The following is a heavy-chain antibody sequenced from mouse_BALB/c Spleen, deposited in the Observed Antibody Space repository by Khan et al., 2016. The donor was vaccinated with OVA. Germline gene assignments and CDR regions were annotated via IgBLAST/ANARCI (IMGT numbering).Heavy chain of an antibody. J-gene: IGHJ3*01. CDR1: GYSITSDYA. CDR2: ISYSGST. D-gene: IGHD3-3*01. CDR3: TGGRSY. Sequence: EVKLLESGPGLVKPSQSLSLTCTVTGYSITSDYAWNWIRQFPGNKLEWMGYISYSGSTSYTPSLKSRISITRDTSKNQFFLQLNSVTTEDTATYYCTGGRSYWGQWTLVTVSA. V-gene: IGHV3-2*02.